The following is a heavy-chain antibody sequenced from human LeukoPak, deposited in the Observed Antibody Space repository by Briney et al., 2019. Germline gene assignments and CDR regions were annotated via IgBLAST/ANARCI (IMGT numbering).Heavy chain of an antibody. CDR2: INWNGGSI. CDR3: ARGSSGSYFYFDY. CDR1: GFTFDDYG. D-gene: IGHD1-26*01. V-gene: IGHV3-20*04. Sequence: GGSLRLSCAASGFTFDDYGMSWVRQGPGKGLEWVSGINWNGGSIGYADSVKGRFTISRDNAKNSLYLQMNSLRVEDTALYYCARGSSGSYFYFDYWGQGNVVTVSS. J-gene: IGHJ4*02.